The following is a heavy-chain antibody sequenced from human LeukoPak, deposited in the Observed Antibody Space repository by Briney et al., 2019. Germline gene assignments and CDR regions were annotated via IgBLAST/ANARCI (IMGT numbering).Heavy chain of an antibody. V-gene: IGHV3-21*01. J-gene: IGHJ4*02. CDR3: ARDHPDYGDYVDY. CDR1: GFTFSSYS. Sequence: GGSLRLSCAASGFTFSSYSMNWVRQAPGKGLEWVSSISSSSSYIYYADSVKGRFTISRDNAKNSPYLQMNSLRAEDTAVYYCARDHPDYGDYVDYWGQGTLVTVSS. CDR2: ISSSSSYI. D-gene: IGHD4-17*01.